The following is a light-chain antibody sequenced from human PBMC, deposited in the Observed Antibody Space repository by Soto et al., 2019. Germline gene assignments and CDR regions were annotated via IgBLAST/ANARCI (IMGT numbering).Light chain of an antibody. CDR3: NSYTSKSTGV. CDR2: EVS. CDR1: SSEVGGYNY. Sequence: QSALTQPASVSGSPGQSITISCTGTSSEVGGYNYVSWYQQHPGKAPKIIIYEVSNRPSGVSNRFSGSKSGNTASLTISGLQAEDEADYYCNSYTSKSTGVFGTGTKVTVL. V-gene: IGLV2-14*01. J-gene: IGLJ1*01.